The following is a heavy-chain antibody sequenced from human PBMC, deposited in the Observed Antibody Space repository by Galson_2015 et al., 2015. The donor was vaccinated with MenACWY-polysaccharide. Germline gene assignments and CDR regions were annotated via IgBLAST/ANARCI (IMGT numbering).Heavy chain of an antibody. Sequence: SVKVSCKASGYTFTNYYIHWVRQAPGQGLEWLGFINPSGGSTSYAQKFRGRVTMTRDTSTGTVYVDLSSLRSEDTAVYYCARDAASGLAYWGPGARRTVSS. CDR1: GYTFTNYY. CDR2: INPSGGST. V-gene: IGHV1-46*01. D-gene: IGHD3-10*01. CDR3: ARDAASGLAY. J-gene: IGHJ4*01.